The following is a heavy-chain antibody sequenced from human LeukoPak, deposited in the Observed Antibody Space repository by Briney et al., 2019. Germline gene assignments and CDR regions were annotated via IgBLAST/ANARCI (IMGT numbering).Heavy chain of an antibody. Sequence: SVKVSCKASGGTFSSYAISWVRQAPGQGLERMGGIIPIFGTANYAQKFQGRVTITADESTSTAYMELSSLRSEDTAVYYCARGELYCSSTSCYSAYYYYGMDVWGQGTTVTVSS. V-gene: IGHV1-69*13. CDR3: ARGELYCSSTSCYSAYYYYGMDV. D-gene: IGHD2-2*01. J-gene: IGHJ6*02. CDR1: GGTFSSYA. CDR2: IIPIFGTA.